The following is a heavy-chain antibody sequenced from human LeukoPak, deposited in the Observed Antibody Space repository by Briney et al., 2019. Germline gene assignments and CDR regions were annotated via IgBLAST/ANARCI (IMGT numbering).Heavy chain of an antibody. CDR1: GYSFSTYG. J-gene: IGHJ4*02. V-gene: IGHV1-18*01. CDR2: ISGYNGNT. Sequence: GASVKVSCKASGYSFSTYGVAWVRQAPGQGLEWMGWISGYNGNTGYVQKFQDRVTMTTDTSTTTAYMELRSLRSDDTAGYFCARCRYLEWLTTDYWGRGTLATVSS. CDR3: ARCRYLEWLTTDY. D-gene: IGHD3-9*01.